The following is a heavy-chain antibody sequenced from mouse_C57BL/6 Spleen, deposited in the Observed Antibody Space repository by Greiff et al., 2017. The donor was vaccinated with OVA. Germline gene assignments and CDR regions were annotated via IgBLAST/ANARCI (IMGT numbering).Heavy chain of an antibody. CDR2: ISSGSSTI. V-gene: IGHV5-17*01. Sequence: EVQLVESGGGLVKPGGSLKLSCAASGFTFSDYGMHWVRQAPEKGLEWVAYISSGSSTIYYADTVKGRFTISRDNAKNTLFLLMTSLRSEDTAIYYCARRYSSSSNAMDYWGQGPSVTVSS. D-gene: IGHD1-1*01. CDR1: GFTFSDYG. J-gene: IGHJ4*01. CDR3: ARRYSSSSNAMDY.